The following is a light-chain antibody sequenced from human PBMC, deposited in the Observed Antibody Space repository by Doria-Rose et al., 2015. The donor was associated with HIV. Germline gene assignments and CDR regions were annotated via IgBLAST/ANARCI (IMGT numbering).Light chain of an antibody. CDR2: GAS. Sequence: DIQLTQSPSFLSASVGVRVTITCRASQGISRYLAWYHQKPGNARTLLMLGASTLQSEVTSRFSGSGSVTDFTLTISSLQPEDFASYYCQQFDSVPRTFGQGTKVELK. V-gene: IGKV1-9*01. CDR1: QGISRY. CDR3: QQFDSVPRT. J-gene: IGKJ1*01.